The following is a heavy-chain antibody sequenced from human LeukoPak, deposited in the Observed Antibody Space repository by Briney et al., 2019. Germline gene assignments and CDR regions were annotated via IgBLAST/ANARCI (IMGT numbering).Heavy chain of an antibody. Sequence: SVKVSCKASGVTFSSYAISWVRQAPGQGLEWMGGIIPIFGTANYAQKFQGRVTITTDESTSTAYMELSSLRSGDTAVYYCARRYYDSSGYYYFDYWGQGTLVTVSS. CDR3: ARRYYDSSGYYYFDY. CDR2: IIPIFGTA. V-gene: IGHV1-69*05. D-gene: IGHD3-22*01. CDR1: GVTFSSYA. J-gene: IGHJ4*02.